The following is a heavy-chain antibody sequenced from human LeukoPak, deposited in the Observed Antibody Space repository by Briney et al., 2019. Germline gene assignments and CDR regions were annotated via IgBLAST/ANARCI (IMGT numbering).Heavy chain of an antibody. J-gene: IGHJ4*02. CDR2: ISGSGGST. V-gene: IGHV3-23*01. D-gene: IGHD6-13*01. Sequence: GGSLRLSCAASGFSFSIYWMSWVRQAPGKGLEWVSGISGSGGSTYYADSVKGRFTISRDNSKNTLYLQMNSPRAEDTAVYYCAILPGYSSSWYEVDYWGQGTLVTVSS. CDR1: GFSFSIYW. CDR3: AILPGYSSSWYEVDY.